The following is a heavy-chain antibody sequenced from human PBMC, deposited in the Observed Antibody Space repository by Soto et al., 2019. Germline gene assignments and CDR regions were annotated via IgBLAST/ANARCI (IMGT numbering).Heavy chain of an antibody. CDR1: GFTFSSYW. CDR3: ARYSAARRHYYGMDV. D-gene: IGHD6-6*01. J-gene: IGHJ6*02. V-gene: IGHV3-7*03. CDR2: IKQDGSEK. Sequence: EVQLVESGGGLVQPGGSLRLSCAASGFTFSSYWMSWVRQAPGKGLEWVANIKQDGSEKYYVDSVKGRFTISRDNAKNSLYLQMNSLRAEDTAVYYCARYSAARRHYYGMDVWGQGTTVTVSS.